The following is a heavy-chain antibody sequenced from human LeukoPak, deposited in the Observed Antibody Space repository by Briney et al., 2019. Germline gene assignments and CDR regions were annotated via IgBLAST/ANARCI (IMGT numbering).Heavy chain of an antibody. D-gene: IGHD6-19*01. Sequence: GGSLRLSCAASGFTFSDHYMSWIRQAPGKGLEWVSYISSSSSYTDYADSVKGRTTISRDNAKNSLYLQMNSLRAEDTAVYYCARDSAAWYSSGWYDYWGQGTLVTVSS. CDR1: GFTFSDHY. V-gene: IGHV3-11*05. CDR3: ARDSAAWYSSGWYDY. J-gene: IGHJ4*02. CDR2: ISSSSSYT.